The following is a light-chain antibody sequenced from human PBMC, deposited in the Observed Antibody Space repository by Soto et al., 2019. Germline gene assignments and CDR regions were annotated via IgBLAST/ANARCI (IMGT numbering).Light chain of an antibody. V-gene: IGKV3-20*01. J-gene: IGKJ1*01. Sequence: EIVLTQSPGTLSLSPGERATLSCRASQSVSSSYLAWYQQKPGQAPRLLIYGASSNATGIPDRFSGSVSGTVFTLTISRLEPEDFAVYYCQQTLTFGQGTKVDIK. CDR2: GAS. CDR3: QQTLT. CDR1: QSVSSSY.